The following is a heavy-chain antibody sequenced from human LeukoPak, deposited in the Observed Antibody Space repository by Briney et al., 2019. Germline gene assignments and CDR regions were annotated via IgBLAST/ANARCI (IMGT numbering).Heavy chain of an antibody. Sequence: ASVKVSCKASGYTFTGYYMHWVRQAPGQGLEWMGWINPNSGGTNYAQKLQGRVTMTTDTSTSTAYKELSSLRFDATAVYYCARVSMPKALITMIVVVPPDSWGQGTLVTVSS. V-gene: IGHV1-2*02. CDR1: GYTFTGYY. J-gene: IGHJ5*01. D-gene: IGHD3-22*01. CDR2: INPNSGGT. CDR3: ARVSMPKALITMIVVVPPDS.